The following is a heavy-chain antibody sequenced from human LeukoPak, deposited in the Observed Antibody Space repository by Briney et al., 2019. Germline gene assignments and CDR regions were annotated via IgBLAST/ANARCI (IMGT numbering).Heavy chain of an antibody. Sequence: SVKVSCKASGGTLSSYAISWVREAPGQGLEWMGRIIPIFGTANYAQKFRGRVTITTDESTSTAYMELSSLRSEDTAVYYCARDCGGDCLEYFQHWGQGTLVSVSS. V-gene: IGHV1-69*05. CDR3: ARDCGGDCLEYFQH. CDR1: GGTLSSYA. CDR2: IIPIFGTA. J-gene: IGHJ1*01. D-gene: IGHD2-21*02.